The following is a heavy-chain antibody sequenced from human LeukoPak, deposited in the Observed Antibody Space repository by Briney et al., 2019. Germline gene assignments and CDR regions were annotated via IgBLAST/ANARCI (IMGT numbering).Heavy chain of an antibody. V-gene: IGHV4-30-4*08. CDR1: GGSISSGDYY. CDR3: ARDRPLTGYYWSYYYYMDV. CDR2: IYYSGST. D-gene: IGHD3-9*01. Sequence: SQTLSLTCTVSGGSISSGDYYWSWIRQPPGKGLEWIGYIYYSGSTYYNPSLKSRVTISVDTSKNQFSLKLSSVTAADTAVYYCARDRPLTGYYWSYYYYMDVWGKGTTVTVSS. J-gene: IGHJ6*03.